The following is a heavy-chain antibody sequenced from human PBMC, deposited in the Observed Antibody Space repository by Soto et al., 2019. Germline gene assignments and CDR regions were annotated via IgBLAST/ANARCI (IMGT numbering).Heavy chain of an antibody. V-gene: IGHV1-69*13. CDR1: GGTFSSYA. D-gene: IGHD3-22*01. J-gene: IGHJ4*02. CDR3: SYYDSSGPLDY. Sequence: ASVKVSCNASGGTFSSYAISWVRQAPGQGLEWMGGIIPIFGTANYAQKFQGRVTITADESTSTAYMELSSLRSEDTAVYYCSYYDSSGPLDYSGQGTLVTVSS. CDR2: IIPIFGTA.